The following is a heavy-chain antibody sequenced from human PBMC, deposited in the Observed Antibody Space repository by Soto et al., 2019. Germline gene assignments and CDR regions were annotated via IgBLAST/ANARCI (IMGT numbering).Heavy chain of an antibody. D-gene: IGHD6-19*01. Sequence: SDTLSLTCTVSGGSISSSNYYWGWIRQPPGKGLEWIGSIYYSGSTYYNPSLKSRVTISVDTSKNQFSLKLSSVTAADTAVYYCARGLSVAGTSYWGQGTLVTVSS. J-gene: IGHJ4*02. CDR1: GGSISSSNYY. CDR2: IYYSGST. CDR3: ARGLSVAGTSY. V-gene: IGHV4-39*01.